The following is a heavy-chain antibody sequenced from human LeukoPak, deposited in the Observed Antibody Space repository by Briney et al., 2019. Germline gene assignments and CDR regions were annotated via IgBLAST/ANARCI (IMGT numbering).Heavy chain of an antibody. CDR3: ARGQYYYDSSGYDY. D-gene: IGHD3-22*01. V-gene: IGHV4-34*01. CDR1: GGSFSGYY. J-gene: IGHJ4*02. CDR2: INHSGSA. Sequence: PSETLSLTCAVYGGSFSGYYWSWIRQPPGKGLEWIGKINHSGSANYNPSLKGRVTISVDTSKNQFSLKLSSVTAADTAVYYCARGQYYYDSSGYDYWGQGTLVTVSS.